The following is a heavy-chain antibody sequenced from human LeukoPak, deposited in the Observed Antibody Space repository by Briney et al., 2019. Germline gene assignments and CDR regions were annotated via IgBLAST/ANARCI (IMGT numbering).Heavy chain of an antibody. J-gene: IGHJ4*02. CDR2: ISISSSYT. CDR3: ARDSPWDAAAGTAIPSFDY. V-gene: IGHV3-11*05. CDR1: GFTFSDYY. D-gene: IGHD6-13*01. Sequence: GGSLRLSCAASGFTFSDYYMSWIRQAPGKGLEWVSYISISSSYTNYADSVKGRFTISRDNAKNSLYLQMNSLRAEDTAVYYCARDSPWDAAAGTAIPSFDYWGQGTLVTVSS.